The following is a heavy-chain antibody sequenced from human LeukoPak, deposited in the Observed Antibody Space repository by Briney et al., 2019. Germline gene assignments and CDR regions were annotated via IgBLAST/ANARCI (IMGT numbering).Heavy chain of an antibody. V-gene: IGHV4-34*01. D-gene: IGHD2-15*01. J-gene: IGHJ6*02. CDR1: GGSFGGYY. CDR3: ARTPYYYYYGMDV. Sequence: SQTLSLTCSVYGGSFGGYYWSWIRQPPGKGLEWIGEINHSGLTNYNPSLKSRVTISVDTSKNHFSLKLSSVTAADTAVYYCARTPYYYYYGMDVWGQGTTVTVS. CDR2: INHSGLT.